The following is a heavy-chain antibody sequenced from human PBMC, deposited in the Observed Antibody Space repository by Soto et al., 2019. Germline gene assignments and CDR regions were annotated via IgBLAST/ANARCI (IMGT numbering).Heavy chain of an antibody. V-gene: IGHV2-5*02. CDR1: GFPLSTSGVG. J-gene: IGHJ1*01. Sequence: QITLKESGPPLVKPTQTLTLTCTFSGFPLSTSGVGVGWIRQPPGKALEWLALIYWDDVKRYSPSLNSRLTITKDPSKNQVVITMTNMDPVDTATYYCAHSEMAIITAEYFPHWCQGTLVTVSS. D-gene: IGHD5-12*01. CDR3: AHSEMAIITAEYFPH. CDR2: IYWDDVK.